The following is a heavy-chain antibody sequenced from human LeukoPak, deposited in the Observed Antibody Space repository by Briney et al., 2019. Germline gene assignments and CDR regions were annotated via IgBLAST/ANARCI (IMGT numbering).Heavy chain of an antibody. D-gene: IGHD1-26*01. CDR1: GGSISSGSYY. CDR3: ARHEYSGSYYGLSWFDP. Sequence: SETLSLTCTVSGGSISSGSYYWSWIRQPAGKGLEWIGRIYTSGSTNYNPSLKSRVTISVDTSKNQFSLKLSSLTAADTAVYYCARHEYSGSYYGLSWFDPWGQGTLVTVSS. CDR2: IYTSGST. V-gene: IGHV4-61*02. J-gene: IGHJ5*02.